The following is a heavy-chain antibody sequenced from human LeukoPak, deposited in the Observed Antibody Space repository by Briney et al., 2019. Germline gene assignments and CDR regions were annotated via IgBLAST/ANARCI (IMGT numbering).Heavy chain of an antibody. Sequence: SETLSLTCTVSGGSVSSNYWSWIRQPPGKGLEWIGYIYYSGSTNYNPSLKSRVTMSVDTSKNQFSLRVSSVTAADAAVYYCARDNSTWTDAFDIWGQGTLVTVSS. CDR3: ARDNSTWTDAFDI. D-gene: IGHD6-13*01. CDR2: IYYSGST. CDR1: GGSVSSNY. V-gene: IGHV4-59*08. J-gene: IGHJ3*02.